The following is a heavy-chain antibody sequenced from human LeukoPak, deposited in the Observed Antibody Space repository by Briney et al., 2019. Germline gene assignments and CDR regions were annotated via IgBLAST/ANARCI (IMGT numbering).Heavy chain of an antibody. J-gene: IGHJ5*02. Sequence: SQTLSLTCTVSGGSISSGDYYWSWIRQPPGKGLEWIGYIYYSGSTYYNPSLKSRVTISVVTSKNQFSLKLSSVTAADTAVYYCARAIVVVPAANNWFDPWGQGTLVTVSS. CDR3: ARAIVVVPAANNWFDP. CDR1: GGSISSGDYY. V-gene: IGHV4-30-4*01. D-gene: IGHD2-2*01. CDR2: IYYSGST.